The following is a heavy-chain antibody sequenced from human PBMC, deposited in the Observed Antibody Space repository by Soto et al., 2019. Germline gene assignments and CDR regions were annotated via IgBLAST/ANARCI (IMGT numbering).Heavy chain of an antibody. CDR2: IYYSGST. V-gene: IGHV4-61*01. D-gene: IGHD3-10*01. CDR1: GGSISSVFYS. Sequence: PSETLSLTCAVYGGSISSVFYSWSWIRQPPGKGLEWIGYIYYSGSTNYNPSLKSRVTISVDTSKNQFSLKLSSVTAADTAVYYCARRWGSGIDYWGQGTLVTVSS. CDR3: ARRWGSGIDY. J-gene: IGHJ4*02.